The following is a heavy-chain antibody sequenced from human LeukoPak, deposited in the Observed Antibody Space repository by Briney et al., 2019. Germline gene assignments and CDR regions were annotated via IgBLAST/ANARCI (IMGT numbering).Heavy chain of an antibody. CDR2: IYYSGST. J-gene: IGHJ4*02. CDR3: ARVVGYCSGGSCYPEYYFDY. Sequence: SETLSLTCTVSGGSISSYYWSWIRQPPGKGLEWIGYIYYSGSTYYNPSLKSRVTISVDTSKNQFSLKLSSVTAADTAVYYCARVVGYCSGGSCYPEYYFDYWGQGTLVTVSS. D-gene: IGHD2-15*01. CDR1: GGSISSYY. V-gene: IGHV4-59*12.